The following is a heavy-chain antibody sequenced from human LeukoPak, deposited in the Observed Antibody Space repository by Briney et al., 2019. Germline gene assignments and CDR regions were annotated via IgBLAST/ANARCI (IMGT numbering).Heavy chain of an antibody. CDR2: ISSNGGST. V-gene: IGHV3-64*01. Sequence: GGSLRLSCAASGFTFSSYAMHWVRQAPGKGLEYVSAISSNGGSTYYANSVKGRFTISRDNSKNTLYLQMGSLRAEDMAVYYCARTVGYGSGPNLHFGYWGQGTLVTVSS. CDR3: ARTVGYGSGPNLHFGY. D-gene: IGHD3-10*01. CDR1: GFTFSSYA. J-gene: IGHJ4*02.